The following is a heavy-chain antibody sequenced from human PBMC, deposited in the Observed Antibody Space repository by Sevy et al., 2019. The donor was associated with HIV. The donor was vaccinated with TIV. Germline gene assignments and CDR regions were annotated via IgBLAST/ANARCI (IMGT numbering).Heavy chain of an antibody. CDR1: GFTLSSYS. J-gene: IGHJ6*02. V-gene: IGHV3-21*01. D-gene: IGHD3-22*01. CDR3: AREKGNYYDKDGMDV. Sequence: GGSLRLSCAASGFTLSSYSMNWVRQAPGKGLEWVSSISSSSSYIYYADSVKGRFTISRDNAKNSLYLQMNSRRAEDTAVYYCAREKGNYYDKDGMDVWGQGTTVTVSS. CDR2: ISSSSSYI.